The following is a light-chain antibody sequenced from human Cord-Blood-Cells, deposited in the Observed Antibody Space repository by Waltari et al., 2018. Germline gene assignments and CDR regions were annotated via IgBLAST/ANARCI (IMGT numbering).Light chain of an antibody. Sequence: DIVMTQTPLSLSVTPGQPASISCKSSQSLLHSDGKTYLYWYLQKPGQTPQLLIYEVSCRCSGVPDRFSGSGSGTDFTLKISRVEAEDVRVYYCMQSIQLPRTFGQGTKVEIK. J-gene: IGKJ1*01. V-gene: IGKV2D-29*01. CDR2: EVS. CDR3: MQSIQLPRT. CDR1: QSLLHSDGKTY.